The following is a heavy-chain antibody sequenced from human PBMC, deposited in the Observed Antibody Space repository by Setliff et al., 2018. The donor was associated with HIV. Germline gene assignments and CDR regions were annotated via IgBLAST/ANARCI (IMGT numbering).Heavy chain of an antibody. CDR3: ARVVEGSHQVSLYYYYYYYMDV. D-gene: IGHD3-3*01. Sequence: GGSLRLSCAVSGFTFSSHWMAWVRQAPGKGLEWVANIMQDGSEKFYVDSVKGRFIISRDNAKNSLFLQMSSLRAEDTAVYYCARVVEGSHQVSLYYYYYYYMDVWGKGTTVTVSS. CDR2: IMQDGSEK. J-gene: IGHJ6*03. V-gene: IGHV3-7*01. CDR1: GFTFSSHW.